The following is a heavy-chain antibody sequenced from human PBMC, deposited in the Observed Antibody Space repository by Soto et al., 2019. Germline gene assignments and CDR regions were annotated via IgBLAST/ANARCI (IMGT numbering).Heavy chain of an antibody. CDR1: GGPFSRYD. V-gene: IGHV1-69*01. CDR3: ARDYRSGSYDY. D-gene: IGHD1-26*01. J-gene: IGHJ4*02. CDR2: IIPIFGTA. Sequence: QVQLVQSGAEVKKPGSSGKASCKASGGPFSRYDISWVRQAHGQGLAWMGGIIPIFGTANYAQKFQGRVTITADESTSTAYMELSSLRSEDTAVYYCARDYRSGSYDYWGQGTLVTVSS.